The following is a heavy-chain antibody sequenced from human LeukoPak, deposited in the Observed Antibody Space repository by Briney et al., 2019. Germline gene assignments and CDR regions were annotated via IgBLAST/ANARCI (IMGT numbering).Heavy chain of an antibody. D-gene: IGHD6-13*01. CDR1: GFTFTGYY. J-gene: IGHJ4*02. CDR2: VNPNSGGT. V-gene: IGHV1-2*02. Sequence: GASVKVSCKASGFTFTGYYMHWVRQAPGQGLEWMGWVNPNSGGTNYAQKFQGRVTMTRDTSISTAYMELSRLRSDDTAVYYCARYEIAAAGNYFDYWGQGTLVTVSS. CDR3: ARYEIAAAGNYFDY.